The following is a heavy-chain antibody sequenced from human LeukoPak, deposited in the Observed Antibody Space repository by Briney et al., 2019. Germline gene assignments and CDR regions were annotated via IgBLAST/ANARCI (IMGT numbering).Heavy chain of an antibody. D-gene: IGHD6-19*01. J-gene: IGHJ3*02. CDR2: INPSGGST. CDR3: ARDRRYSSGWDTNAFDI. Sequence: ASVKVSCKASGYTFTSYYMHWVRQAPGQGLEWMGIINPSGGSTSYAQKFQGRVTMTTDTSTSTAYMELRSLRSDDTAVYYCARDRRYSSGWDTNAFDIWGQGTMVTVSS. V-gene: IGHV1-46*01. CDR1: GYTFTSYY.